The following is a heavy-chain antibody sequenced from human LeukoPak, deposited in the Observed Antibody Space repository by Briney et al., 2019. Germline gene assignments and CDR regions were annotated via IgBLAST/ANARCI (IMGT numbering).Heavy chain of an antibody. J-gene: IGHJ4*02. CDR1: GASINDYY. D-gene: IGHD2-8*01. CDR3: TRVVNGGHFDY. CDR2: VYHTGTS. Sequence: SETLSLTCSVSGASINDYYWTWIRQPPGKGLEWIGYVYHTGTSGYHPSLKSRVAMSLDTSKNQVSLRLRSVTAADTAVYFCTRVVNGGHFDYWGQGTLVTVSS. V-gene: IGHV4-59*01.